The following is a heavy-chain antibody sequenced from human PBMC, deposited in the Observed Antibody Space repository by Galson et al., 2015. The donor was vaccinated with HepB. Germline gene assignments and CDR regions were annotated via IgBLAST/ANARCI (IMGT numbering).Heavy chain of an antibody. D-gene: IGHD5-12*01. J-gene: IGHJ4*02. CDR2: IWYDGSHK. CDR3: AKDMVATILGAFDY. V-gene: IGHV3-33*06. CDR1: GFTFSSYG. Sequence: SLRLSCAASGFTFSSYGMHWVRQAPGKGLEWVAVIWYDGSHKYYADSVKGRFTISRDNSKNTLYLRMNSQTAEDTAVYYCAKDMVATILGAFDYWGQGTLVTVSS.